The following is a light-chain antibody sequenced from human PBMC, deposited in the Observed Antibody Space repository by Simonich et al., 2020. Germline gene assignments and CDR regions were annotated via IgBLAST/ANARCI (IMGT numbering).Light chain of an antibody. CDR3: QSYDSSNWV. Sequence: NFMLTQPHSVSESPGKTVTISCTRSSGSIASNYVQWYQQRPGSAPTTVIYEDNQRPSGVPARFSGSIDSSSNSASLTISGLKTEDEAHYYCQSYDSSNWVFGGGTKLTVL. J-gene: IGLJ3*02. CDR1: SGSIASNY. CDR2: EDN. V-gene: IGLV6-57*03.